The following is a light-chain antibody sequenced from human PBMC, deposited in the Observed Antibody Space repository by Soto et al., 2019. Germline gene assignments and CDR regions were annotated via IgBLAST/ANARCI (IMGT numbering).Light chain of an antibody. Sequence: QAVVTQEPSLTVSPGGTVTLTCASSPGAVTSGHYPNWFQQKPGQAPRALIYSTNKKHSWTPARVSGSLLGGKAALTLSCVQPEDEAEYYCLLYYGGAQPVVFGGGTKLTVL. J-gene: IGLJ2*01. CDR1: PGAVTSGHY. CDR3: LLYYGGAQPVV. V-gene: IGLV7-43*01. CDR2: STN.